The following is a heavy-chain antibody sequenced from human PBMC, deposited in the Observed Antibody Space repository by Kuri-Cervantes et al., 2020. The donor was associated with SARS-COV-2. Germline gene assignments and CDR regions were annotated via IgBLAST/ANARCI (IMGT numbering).Heavy chain of an antibody. D-gene: IGHD6-19*01. Sequence: GGSLRLSCTASGFSFSNAWMNWVRQVPGKGLEWVGRIKRESDGGITDYAALVKGRFTMSRDDSKNTLFLQMDSLKIEDTAIYYCSTVLAVAGNDYWGQGTLVTCSS. J-gene: IGHJ4*02. CDR3: STVLAVAGNDY. CDR2: IKRESDGGIT. CDR1: GFSFSNAW. V-gene: IGHV3-15*07.